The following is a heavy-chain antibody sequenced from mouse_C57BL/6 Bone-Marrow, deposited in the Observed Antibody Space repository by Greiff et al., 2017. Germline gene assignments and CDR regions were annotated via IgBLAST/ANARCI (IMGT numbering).Heavy chain of an antibody. Sequence: VQLQQSGAELVKPGASVKLSCTASGFNIKDYYMHWVKQRTEQGLEWIGRIDPEDGANKSAPKFQGKATITADTSSNKAYLQLSSLTSEYTAFYYCASGGWTFFDYWGQGTTLTVSS. J-gene: IGHJ2*01. CDR1: GFNIKDYY. V-gene: IGHV14-2*01. CDR3: ASGGWTFFDY. CDR2: IDPEDGAN. D-gene: IGHD1-1*02.